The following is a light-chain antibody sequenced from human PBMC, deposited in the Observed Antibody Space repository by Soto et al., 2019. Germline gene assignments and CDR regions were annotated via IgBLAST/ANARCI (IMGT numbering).Light chain of an antibody. CDR3: QSYDNRLSGSV. CDR2: GNY. Sequence: QSVLTQPPSVYGAPGQRVTISCTGSSANIGAGYDVNWYQQLPGTAPKLLIYGNYNRPSGVADRISGSRSGTSASRAITGLQAEDEADYYCQSYDNRLSGSVFGGGTKLAVL. J-gene: IGLJ2*01. CDR1: SANIGAGYD. V-gene: IGLV1-40*01.